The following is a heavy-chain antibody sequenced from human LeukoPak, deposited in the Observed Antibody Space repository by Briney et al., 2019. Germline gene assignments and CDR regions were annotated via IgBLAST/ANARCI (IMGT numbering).Heavy chain of an antibody. CDR2: ISGDGGTT. CDR1: GFTFSSYA. Sequence: PGGSLRLSCAASGFTFSSYAMSWVRQAPGKGLEWVSGISGDGGTTSYADSVKGRFTISRDISKDTLYLQMSSLRAEDTAVYYCARTVTTGSYYFDYWGQGTLVTVSS. V-gene: IGHV3-23*01. J-gene: IGHJ4*02. CDR3: ARTVTTGSYYFDY. D-gene: IGHD1-1*01.